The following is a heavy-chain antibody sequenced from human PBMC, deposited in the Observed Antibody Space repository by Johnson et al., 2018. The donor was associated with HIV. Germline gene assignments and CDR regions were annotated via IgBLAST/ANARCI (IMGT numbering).Heavy chain of an antibody. J-gene: IGHJ3*02. CDR2: ISGSGGST. CDR1: GFTFSSYA. Sequence: VQLVESGGGLVQPGGSLRLSCAASGFTFSSYAMSWVRQAPGKGLEWVSAISGSGGSTYYADSVKGRFTISRDNSKNTLYLQMNSLRAEDTAVFYCTTVQLQPLVHDAFDIWGQGTMVTVSS. V-gene: IGHV3-23*04. D-gene: IGHD6-13*01. CDR3: TTVQLQPLVHDAFDI.